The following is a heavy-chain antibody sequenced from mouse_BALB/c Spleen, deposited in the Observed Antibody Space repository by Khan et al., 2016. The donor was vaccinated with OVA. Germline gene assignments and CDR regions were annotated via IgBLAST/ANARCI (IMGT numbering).Heavy chain of an antibody. CDR3: SRSYRSDFDY. V-gene: IGHV1-20*02. Sequence: VQLKESGPELVKPGASVKISCKASGYSFTGYFMNWVMQSHGKSLEWIGRINPHIGETFYNPKFKGKATLTVDESSSTAHMELRSLSSEDSAVYYCSRSYRSDFDYWGQGTTLTVSS. CDR2: INPHIGET. D-gene: IGHD1-1*01. CDR1: GYSFTGYF. J-gene: IGHJ2*01.